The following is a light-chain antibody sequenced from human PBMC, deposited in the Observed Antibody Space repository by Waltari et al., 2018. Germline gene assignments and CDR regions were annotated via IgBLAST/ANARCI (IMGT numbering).Light chain of an antibody. CDR2: CTS. CDR1: QSVTSIS. J-gene: IGKJ4*01. CDR3: QQYDGSAVT. V-gene: IGKV3-20*01. Sequence: IVLTQSPDTLSLSPGERATLSCRASQSVTSISLAWYQQKPGQAPRLLIYCTSTRATGFPDRFSGSGSGTDFTLTISRLEPEDSAVYHCQQYDGSAVTFGGGTKVEIK.